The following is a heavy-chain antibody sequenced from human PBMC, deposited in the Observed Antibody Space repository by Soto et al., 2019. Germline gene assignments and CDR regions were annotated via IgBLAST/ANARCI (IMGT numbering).Heavy chain of an antibody. Sequence: GGSLRLSCAASGSTFSSYGMHWVRQAPGKGLEWVAFIWHDGGNKFYAESVKGRFTISRDNSKNTLYLQMTSLSAEDTAMYYCARDGDVNTGFGKDYWGQGTPVTVSS. CDR1: GSTFSSYG. CDR3: ARDGDVNTGFGKDY. CDR2: IWHDGGNK. J-gene: IGHJ4*02. D-gene: IGHD3-16*01. V-gene: IGHV3-33*01.